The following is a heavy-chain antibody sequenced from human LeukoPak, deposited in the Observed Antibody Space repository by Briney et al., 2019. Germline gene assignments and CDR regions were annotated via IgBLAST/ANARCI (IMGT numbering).Heavy chain of an antibody. CDR1: GGSVSSGSYY. D-gene: IGHD2-2*01. CDR3: ARDYSGSTPDV. J-gene: IGHJ6*02. CDR2: IYYSGST. V-gene: IGHV4-61*01. Sequence: SETLSLTCTVSGGSVSSGSYYWSWIRQPPGKGLEWIGYIYYSGSTNYNPSLKSRVTISVDTSKNQFSLKLSPVTAADTAVYYCARDYSGSTPDVWGQGTTVTVSS.